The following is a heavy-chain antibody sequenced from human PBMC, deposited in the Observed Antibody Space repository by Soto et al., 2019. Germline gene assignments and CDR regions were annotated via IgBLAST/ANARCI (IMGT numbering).Heavy chain of an antibody. CDR1: GYTFTSYG. Sequence: ASVKVSCKASGYTFTSYGISCVRRAPGQVLEWMGWISAYNGNTNYAQKLQGRVTMTTDTSTSTAYMELRSLRSDDTAVYYCARGAVVAAHFDYWGQGTLVTVSS. J-gene: IGHJ4*02. CDR3: ARGAVVAAHFDY. D-gene: IGHD2-15*01. V-gene: IGHV1-18*04. CDR2: ISAYNGNT.